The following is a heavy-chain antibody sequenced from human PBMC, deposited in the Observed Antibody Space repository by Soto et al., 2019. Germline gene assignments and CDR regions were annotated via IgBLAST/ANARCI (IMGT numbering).Heavy chain of an antibody. CDR1: GFTFSSYG. V-gene: IGHV3-33*01. CDR2: IWYDGSNK. D-gene: IGHD3-22*01. Sequence: QVQLVESGGGVVQPGRSLRLSCAASGFTFSSYGMHWVRQAPGKGLEWVAVIWYDGSNKYYADSVKGRFTISRDNSKNTLYPQMNSLRAEDTAVYYCARGDYDSNGAFDIWGQGTMVTVSS. CDR3: ARGDYDSNGAFDI. J-gene: IGHJ3*02.